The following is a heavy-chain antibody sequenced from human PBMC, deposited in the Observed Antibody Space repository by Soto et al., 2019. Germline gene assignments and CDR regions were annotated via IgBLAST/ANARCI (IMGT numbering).Heavy chain of an antibody. CDR2: IIPIGGTA. D-gene: IGHD1-26*01. Sequence: SVKVSCKASGGTFSSYAISWVRQAPGQGLEWMGMIIPIGGTANYAQKFQGRVTMTGDTSTSTVYMELSSLRSEDTAVYYCARTRPSSGLLDYWGQGTLVT. V-gene: IGHV1-69*04. J-gene: IGHJ4*02. CDR3: ARTRPSSGLLDY. CDR1: GGTFSSYA.